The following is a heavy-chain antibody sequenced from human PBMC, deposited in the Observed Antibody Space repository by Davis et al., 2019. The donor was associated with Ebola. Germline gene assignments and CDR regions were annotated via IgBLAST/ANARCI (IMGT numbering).Heavy chain of an antibody. CDR2: KPYDGTNK. D-gene: IGHD2-15*01. Sequence: GESLKISCVTSGFTSSSYGIHWVRQAPGKGLEWVAFKPYDGTNKYYADSVKGRFTISRDNSKNTLYLQMNSLRAEDTAVYYCAKCVVVVAANWFDPWGQGTLVTVSS. J-gene: IGHJ5*02. CDR1: GFTSSSYG. CDR3: AKCVVVVAANWFDP. V-gene: IGHV3-30*02.